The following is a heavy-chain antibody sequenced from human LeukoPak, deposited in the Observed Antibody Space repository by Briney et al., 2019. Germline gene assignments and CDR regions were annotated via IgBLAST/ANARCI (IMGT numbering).Heavy chain of an antibody. CDR2: IHYSGST. V-gene: IGHV4-39*07. J-gene: IGHJ5*02. CDR1: GGSISSSSYY. CDR3: AKSNAWDWFDP. Sequence: SETLSLTCTVSGGSISSSSYYWGWIRQPPGKGLEWIGSIHYSGSTNYNPSLKSRVTISVDTSKNQFSLKLSSVTAADTAVYYCAKSNAWDWFDPWGQGTLVTVSS. D-gene: IGHD4-11*01.